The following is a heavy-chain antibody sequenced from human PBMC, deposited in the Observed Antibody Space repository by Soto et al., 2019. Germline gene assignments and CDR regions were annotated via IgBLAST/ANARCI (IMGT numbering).Heavy chain of an antibody. Sequence: QVQLVQSGAEVKKPGSSVKVSCKASGGTFSSYTISWVRQAPGQGLEWMGRIIPILGIANYAQKFQGRVTITADKSTSTAYMELSSLRSEDTAVYYCATSVVVVPAARAHSFDYWGQGTLVTVSS. V-gene: IGHV1-69*02. CDR1: GGTFSSYT. D-gene: IGHD2-2*01. CDR3: ATSVVVVPAARAHSFDY. CDR2: IIPILGIA. J-gene: IGHJ4*02.